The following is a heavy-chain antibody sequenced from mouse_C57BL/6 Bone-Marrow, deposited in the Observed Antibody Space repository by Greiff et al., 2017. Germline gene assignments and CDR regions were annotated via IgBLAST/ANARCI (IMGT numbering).Heavy chain of an antibody. D-gene: IGHD1-1*01. CDR2: IYPGSGST. V-gene: IGHV1-55*01. CDR3: ALLAYYYGSVYYFAY. J-gene: IGHJ3*01. CDR1: GYTFTSYS. Sequence: QVQLQQPGAELVKPGASVKMSCKASGYTFTSYSITWVKQRPGQGLEWIGEIYPGSGSTNYNEKFKDKATLTVDKSSSTAYMQLSSLTSEDSAVYYCALLAYYYGSVYYFAYWGQGTLVTVSA.